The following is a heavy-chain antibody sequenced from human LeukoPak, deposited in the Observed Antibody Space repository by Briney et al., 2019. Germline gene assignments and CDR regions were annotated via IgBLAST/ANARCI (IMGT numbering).Heavy chain of an antibody. Sequence: GGSLRLSCAASRYTFSIHSLMGVREAPGEGLEWVSSISPESGYIYYADSVQRRFTLSRDNAENSLFLQMNSLGAEDTAVYYCAPFSAVTHYYFDYWGQGTLVTVSS. V-gene: IGHV3-21*01. J-gene: IGHJ4*02. CDR3: APFSAVTHYYFDY. D-gene: IGHD6-13*01. CDR1: RYTFSIHS. CDR2: ISPESGYI.